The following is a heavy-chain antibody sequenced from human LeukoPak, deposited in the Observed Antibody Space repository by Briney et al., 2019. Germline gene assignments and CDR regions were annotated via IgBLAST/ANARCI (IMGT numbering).Heavy chain of an antibody. CDR2: IYSGGGT. J-gene: IGHJ4*02. Sequence: PGGSLRLSCAAAGFTVSSNYMSWVRQAPGKWLEWVSVIYSGGGTYYADSVKGRFTISRDNSKNTLYLQMNSLRTEDTAVYYCARGPSVDTAMAIDYWGQGTLVTVSS. CDR3: ARGPSVDTAMAIDY. CDR1: GFTVSSNY. V-gene: IGHV3-66*02. D-gene: IGHD5-18*01.